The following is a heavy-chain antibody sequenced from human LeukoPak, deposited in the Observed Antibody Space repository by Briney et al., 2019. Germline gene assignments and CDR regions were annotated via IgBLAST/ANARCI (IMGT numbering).Heavy chain of an antibody. CDR3: ARERGGWGSYFDY. V-gene: IGHV3-66*01. J-gene: IGHJ4*02. Sequence: GGSLRLSCAASGFTVSSNYMSWVRQAPGKGLEWVSVIYSGGSTYYADSVKGRFTISRDNSKNTLYLQMNSLRAEDTAVYYCARERGGWGSYFDYWGQGTLVTVSS. CDR2: IYSGGST. D-gene: IGHD1-26*01. CDR1: GFTVSSNY.